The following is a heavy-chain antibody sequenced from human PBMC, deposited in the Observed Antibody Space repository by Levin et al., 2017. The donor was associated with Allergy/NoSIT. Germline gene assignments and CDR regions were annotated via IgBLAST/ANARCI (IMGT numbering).Heavy chain of an antibody. V-gene: IGHV3-73*01. CDR1: GFTFSGSA. CDR3: TRRSAAVAVSFDY. CDR2: IRSKANSYAT. Sequence: GESLKISCAASGFTFSGSAMHWVRQASGKGLEWVGRIRSKANSYATAYAASVKGRFTISRDDSKNTAYLQMNSLKTEDTAVYYCTRRSAAVAVSFDYWGQGTLVTVSS. J-gene: IGHJ4*02. D-gene: IGHD6-19*01.